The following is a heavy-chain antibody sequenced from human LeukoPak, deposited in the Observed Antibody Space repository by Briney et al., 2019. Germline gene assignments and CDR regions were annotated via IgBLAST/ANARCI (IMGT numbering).Heavy chain of an antibody. Sequence: GGSLRHSCAASGFTFSSYSMNRVRQAPGKGLEWVSSISSSSSYIYYADSVKGRFTISRDNAKNSLYLQMNSLRAEDTAVYYCARESAMFYFDYWGQGTLVTFSS. J-gene: IGHJ4*02. CDR3: ARESAMFYFDY. V-gene: IGHV3-21*01. D-gene: IGHD3-10*02. CDR1: GFTFSSYS. CDR2: ISSSSSYI.